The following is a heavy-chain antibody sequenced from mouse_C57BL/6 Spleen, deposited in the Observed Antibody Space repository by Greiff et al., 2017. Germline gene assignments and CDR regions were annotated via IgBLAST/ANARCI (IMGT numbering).Heavy chain of an antibody. V-gene: IGHV1-78*01. CDR2: IYPRDGST. CDR1: GYTFTDHT. D-gene: IGHD2-4*01. Sequence: QVQLQQSDAELVKPGASVKISCKVSGYTFTDHTIHWMKQRPEQGLEWIGYIYPRDGSTKYTEKFKGKATLTADKSSSTAYLQLNSLTSEDSAVYFCARLYYDYDEADYWGQGTTLTVSS. J-gene: IGHJ2*01. CDR3: ARLYYDYDEADY.